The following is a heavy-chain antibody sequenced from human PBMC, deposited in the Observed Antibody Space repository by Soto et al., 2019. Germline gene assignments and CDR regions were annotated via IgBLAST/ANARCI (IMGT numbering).Heavy chain of an antibody. D-gene: IGHD3-3*01. V-gene: IGHV3-23*01. CDR3: AKDNHRPTYYDFWSGYNPTNWFDP. CDR1: GFTFSSYA. Sequence: VGSLRLSCAASGFTFSSYAMSWVRQAPGKGLEWVSAISGSGGSTYYADSVKGRFTISRDNSKNTLYLQMNSLRAEDTAVYYCAKDNHRPTYYDFWSGYNPTNWFDPWGQGTLVTVSS. CDR2: ISGSGGST. J-gene: IGHJ5*02.